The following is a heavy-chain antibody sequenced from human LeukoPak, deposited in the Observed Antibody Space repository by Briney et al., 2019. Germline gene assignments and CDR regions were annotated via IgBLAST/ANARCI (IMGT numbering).Heavy chain of an antibody. Sequence: GGSLRLSCAASGFTFSSFAMTWVRQAPGKGLEWVSAISGSGTYSYYADSVKGRFTICRDSSKNTLFLQMNSLRAEDTAVYYCAKAGGFGELLSHYYFDYWGQGTLVTVSS. V-gene: IGHV3-23*01. D-gene: IGHD3-10*01. CDR2: ISGSGTYS. J-gene: IGHJ4*02. CDR3: AKAGGFGELLSHYYFDY. CDR1: GFTFSSFA.